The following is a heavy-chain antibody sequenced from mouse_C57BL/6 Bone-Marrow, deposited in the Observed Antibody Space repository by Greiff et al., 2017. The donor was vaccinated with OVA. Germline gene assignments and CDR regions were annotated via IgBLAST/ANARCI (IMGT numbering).Heavy chain of an antibody. D-gene: IGHD1-1*01. V-gene: IGHV1-72*01. CDR2: IDPNSGGT. J-gene: IGHJ4*01. Sequence: VQLQQPGAELVKPGASVKLSCKASGYTFTSYWMHWVKQRPGRGLEWIGRIDPNSGGTKYNEKFKSKATLTVDKPSSTAYMQLSSLTSADSAVYYCATYYGSSAWAMDYWGQGTSVTVSS. CDR3: ATYYGSSAWAMDY. CDR1: GYTFTSYW.